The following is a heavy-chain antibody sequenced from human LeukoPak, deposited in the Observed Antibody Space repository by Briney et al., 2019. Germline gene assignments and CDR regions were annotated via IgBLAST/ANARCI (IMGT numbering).Heavy chain of an antibody. V-gene: IGHV4-34*01. D-gene: IGHD4-17*01. CDR3: AQGHDYGDYLNWFDP. J-gene: IGHJ5*02. CDR2: INHSGST. Sequence: SETLSLTCAVYGGSFSDYYWSWLRQPPGKGLEWIGEINHSGSTNYNPSLKSRVTISVDTSKNQFSLKLSSVTAADTAVYYCAQGHDYGDYLNWFDPWGQGTLVTVSS. CDR1: GGSFSDYY.